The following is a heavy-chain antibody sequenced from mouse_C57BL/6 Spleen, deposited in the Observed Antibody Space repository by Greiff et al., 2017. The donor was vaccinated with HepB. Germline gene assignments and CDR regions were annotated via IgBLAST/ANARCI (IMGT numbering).Heavy chain of an antibody. CDR2: IHPNSGST. Sequence: QVQLKQPGAELVKPGASVKLSCKASGYTFTSYWMHWVKQRPGQGLEWIGMIHPNSGSTNYNEKFKSKATLTVDKSSSTAYMQLSSLTSEDSAVYYCAREGDGYYRAWFAYWGQGTLVTVSA. CDR3: AREGDGYYRAWFAY. J-gene: IGHJ3*01. CDR1: GYTFTSYW. V-gene: IGHV1-64*01. D-gene: IGHD2-3*01.